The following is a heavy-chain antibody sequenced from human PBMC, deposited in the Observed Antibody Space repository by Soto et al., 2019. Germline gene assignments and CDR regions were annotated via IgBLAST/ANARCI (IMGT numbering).Heavy chain of an antibody. CDR2: IIPIFGTA. CDR1: GGTFSSYA. CDR3: ARNPSEPGYSSGWYGRYYYYGMDV. V-gene: IGHV1-69*13. D-gene: IGHD6-19*01. Sequence: SVKVSCKASGGTFSSYAISWVRQAPGQGLEWMGGIIPIFGTANYAQKFQGRVTITADESTSTAYMELSSLRSEDTAVYYCARNPSEPGYSSGWYGRYYYYGMDVWGQGTTVTVSS. J-gene: IGHJ6*02.